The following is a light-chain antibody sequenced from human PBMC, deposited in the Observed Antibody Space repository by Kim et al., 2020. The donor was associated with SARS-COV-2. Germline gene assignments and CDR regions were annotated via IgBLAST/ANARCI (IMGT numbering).Light chain of an antibody. CDR3: QHYNRYSYT. V-gene: IGKV1-5*03. Sequence: DIQMTQSASTLSASVGDRVTITCRASQSISTWLAWYQQKPGKAPNLLIYLASTLESGVPSRFIGSGSGTEFTLTIDSLQPDDFATYYCQHYNRYSYTFGQGTKLEI. CDR1: QSISTW. J-gene: IGKJ2*01. CDR2: LAS.